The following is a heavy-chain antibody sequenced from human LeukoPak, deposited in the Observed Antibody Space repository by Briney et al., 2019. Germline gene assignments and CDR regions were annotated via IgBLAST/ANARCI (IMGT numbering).Heavy chain of an antibody. V-gene: IGHV1-2*02. CDR1: GYTFTGYY. CDR2: INPNSGGT. D-gene: IGHD5-18*01. Sequence: ASVKVSCKASGYTFTGYYMHWVRQAPGQGLEWMGWINPNSGGTNYAQKFQGRVTMTRNTSISTAYMELSSLRSEDTAVYYCARGISYRDYWGQGTLVTVSS. J-gene: IGHJ4*02. CDR3: ARGISYRDY.